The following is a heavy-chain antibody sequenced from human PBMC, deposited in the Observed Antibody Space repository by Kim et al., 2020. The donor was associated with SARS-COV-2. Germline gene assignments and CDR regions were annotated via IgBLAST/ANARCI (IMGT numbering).Heavy chain of an antibody. V-gene: IGHV1-46*01. J-gene: IGHJ2*01. D-gene: IGHD3-22*01. CDR2: INPSGGST. CDR3: ARDSAGGYSYDYYDSSGSRRGSHWYFDL. CDR1: GYTFTSYY. Sequence: ASVKVSCKASGYTFTSYYMHWVRQAPGQGLEWMGIINPSGGSTSYAQKFQGRVTMTRDTSTSTVYMELSSLRSEDTAVYYCARDSAGGYSYDYYDSSGSRRGSHWYFDLWGRGTLVTVSS.